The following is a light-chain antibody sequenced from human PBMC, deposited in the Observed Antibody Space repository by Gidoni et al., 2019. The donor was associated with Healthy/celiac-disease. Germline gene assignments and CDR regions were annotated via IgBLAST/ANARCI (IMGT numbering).Light chain of an antibody. CDR1: QSVSSY. CDR3: QQRSNWPLT. Sequence: EIVLTQSLATLSLSPGERATLSSRASQSVSSYLAWYQQKPGQAPRLLIYDASNRATGIPARFSGSGSGTDFTLTISSLEPEDFAVYYCQQRSNWPLTFGGGTKVEIK. V-gene: IGKV3-11*01. J-gene: IGKJ4*01. CDR2: DAS.